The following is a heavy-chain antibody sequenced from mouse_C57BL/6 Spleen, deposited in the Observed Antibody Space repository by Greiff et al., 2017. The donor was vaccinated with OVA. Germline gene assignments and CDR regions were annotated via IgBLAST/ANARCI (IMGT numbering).Heavy chain of an antibody. CDR1: GIDFSRYW. D-gene: IGHD1-1*01. Sequence: EVKLMESGGGLVQPGGSLKLSCAASGIDFSRYWMSWVRRAPGKGLEWIGEINPDSSTINYAPSLKDKFIISRDNAKNTLYLQMSKVRSEDTALYYCARPEWNYYGSSRWYFDVWGTGTTVTVSS. CDR3: ARPEWNYYGSSRWYFDV. V-gene: IGHV4-1*01. CDR2: INPDSSTI. J-gene: IGHJ1*03.